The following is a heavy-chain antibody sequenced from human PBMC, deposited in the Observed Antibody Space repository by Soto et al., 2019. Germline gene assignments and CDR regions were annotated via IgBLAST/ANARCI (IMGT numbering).Heavy chain of an antibody. D-gene: IGHD2-8*01. Sequence: QVQLVQSGAEVQKPGSSVKVSCKASGDTFSSYAISWVRQAPGQGLEWMGGIIPIFGTANYAQKFQGRVTITADESTSTAYMELSSLRSEDTAVYYCASWVGRYSTNGVSDYWGQGTLVTVSS. CDR2: IIPIFGTA. J-gene: IGHJ4*02. CDR1: GDTFSSYA. V-gene: IGHV1-69*01. CDR3: ASWVGRYSTNGVSDY.